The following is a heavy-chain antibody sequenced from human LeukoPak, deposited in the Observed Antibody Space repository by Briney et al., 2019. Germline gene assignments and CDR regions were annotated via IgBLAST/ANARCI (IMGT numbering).Heavy chain of an antibody. V-gene: IGHV3-11*04. CDR3: ARSNYGRHWYFDL. J-gene: IGHJ2*01. Sequence: GGSLRLSCAASGFSFSDYYMSWIRQAPGKGLEWVSYITSSGSTIYYADSVKGRFTISRDNAKNLLYLQMNSLRAEDTAVYYCARSNYGRHWYFDLWGRGTLVTVSS. CDR2: ITSSGSTI. CDR1: GFSFSDYY. D-gene: IGHD1-7*01.